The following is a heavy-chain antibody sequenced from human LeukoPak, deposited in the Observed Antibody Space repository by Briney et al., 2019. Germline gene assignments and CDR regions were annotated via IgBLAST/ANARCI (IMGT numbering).Heavy chain of an antibody. V-gene: IGHV3-74*01. CDR1: GFTFSSAW. D-gene: IGHD2-21*01. CDR3: TRDYSYAMAV. CDR2: INSDGSST. Sequence: GGSLRLSCAAPGFTFSSAWMHWVRQTPGKGLVWVSRINSDGSSTNYADSVKGRFTIPRDNAKNMVNLQMNSLRAEDTAIYYCTRDYSYAMAVWGQGTTVTVSS. J-gene: IGHJ6*02.